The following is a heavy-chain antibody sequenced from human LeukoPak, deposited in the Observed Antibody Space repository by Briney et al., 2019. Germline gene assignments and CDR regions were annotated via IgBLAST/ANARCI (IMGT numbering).Heavy chain of an antibody. V-gene: IGHV5-51*01. D-gene: IGHD5-24*01. J-gene: IGHJ3*02. CDR2: IYPGDSDT. CDR1: GYSFTSYW. Sequence: GESLKISCKGSGYSFTSYWIGWVRQMPGKGLEWMGIIYPGDSDTRYSPSFQGQVTISADKSISTAYLQWSSLKASDTAMYYCARLRRDGYNYGDAFDIWGQGTMVTVSS. CDR3: ARLRRDGYNYGDAFDI.